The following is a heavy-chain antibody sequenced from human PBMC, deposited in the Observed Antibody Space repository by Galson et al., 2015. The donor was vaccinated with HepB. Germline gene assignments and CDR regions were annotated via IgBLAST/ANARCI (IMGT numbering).Heavy chain of an antibody. D-gene: IGHD2-21*01. CDR1: GFTFSTYG. V-gene: IGHV3-30*18. Sequence: SLRLSCAASGFTFSTYGMHWVRQAPGKGPQWVAVISYDGRNKFYVDSVKGRFTISRDNSKDTLYLEMNSLRAEDTAVYYCAKDATPNCGSGCFLVGDYWGQGALVTVSS. CDR3: AKDATPNCGSGCFLVGDY. CDR2: ISYDGRNK. J-gene: IGHJ4*02.